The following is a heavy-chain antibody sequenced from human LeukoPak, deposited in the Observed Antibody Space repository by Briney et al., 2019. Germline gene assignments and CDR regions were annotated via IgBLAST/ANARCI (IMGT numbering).Heavy chain of an antibody. Sequence: PGGSLRLSCAASGFTFSSYAMSWVRQAPGKGLEWVSAISGSGGSTYYADSVKGRFTISRDNSKSTLYLQMNSLRAEDTAVYYCARDWGYGSESYYSFDYWGQGTLITVSS. CDR2: ISGSGGST. J-gene: IGHJ4*02. V-gene: IGHV3-23*01. CDR1: GFTFSSYA. CDR3: ARDWGYGSESYYSFDY. D-gene: IGHD3-10*01.